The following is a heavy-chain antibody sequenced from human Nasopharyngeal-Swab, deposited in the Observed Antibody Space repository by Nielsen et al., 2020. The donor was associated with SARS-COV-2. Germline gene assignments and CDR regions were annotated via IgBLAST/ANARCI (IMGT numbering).Heavy chain of an antibody. V-gene: IGHV3-7*03. J-gene: IGHJ4*02. CDR3: AKDSSGYYYGTFDY. D-gene: IGHD3-22*01. Sequence: VRQAPGKGLEWVANIKQDGSEKYYVDSVKGRFTISRDNAKNSLFLQMNSLRAEDTAVYYCAKDSSGYYYGTFDYWGQGTLVTVSS. CDR2: IKQDGSEK.